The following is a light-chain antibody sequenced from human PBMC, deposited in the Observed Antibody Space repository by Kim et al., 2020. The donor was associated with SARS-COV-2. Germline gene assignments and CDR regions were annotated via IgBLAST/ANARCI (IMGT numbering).Light chain of an antibody. V-gene: IGKV3-20*01. CDR1: QSVSSFY. CDR3: QQYGSSPPMYT. Sequence: PGERAPLSCRTSQSVSSFYLAWYQQKPGQAPRLLIYGASNRATGIPDRFSGSGSGTDFTLTISRLEPEDFALYYCQQYGSSPPMYTFGQGTKLEI. CDR2: GAS. J-gene: IGKJ2*01.